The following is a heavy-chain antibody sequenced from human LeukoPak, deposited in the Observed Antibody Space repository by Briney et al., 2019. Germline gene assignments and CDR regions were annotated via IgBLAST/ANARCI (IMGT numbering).Heavy chain of an antibody. CDR3: ARARPEPAGYSGSYYTPADAFDI. CDR1: GGSISSYY. CDR2: IYTSGST. Sequence: PSETLSLTCTVSGGSISSYYWSWIRQPAGKGLEWIGRIYTSGSTNYNPSLKSRVTMSVDTSKNQFSLKLSSVTAADTAVYYCARARPEPAGYSGSYYTPADAFDIWGQGTMVTVSS. J-gene: IGHJ3*02. D-gene: IGHD1-26*01. V-gene: IGHV4-4*07.